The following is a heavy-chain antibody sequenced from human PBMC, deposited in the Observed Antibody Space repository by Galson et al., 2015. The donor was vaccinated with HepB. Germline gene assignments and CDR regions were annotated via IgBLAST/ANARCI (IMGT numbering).Heavy chain of an antibody. CDR2: IIPIFGTA. CDR3: ARSASIVVVTASFDY. Sequence: QSGAEVKKPGASVKVSCKASGGTFSSYAISWVRQAPGQGLEWMGGIIPIFGTANYAQKFQGRVTITADESTSTAYMELSSLRSEDTAVYYCARSASIVVVTASFDYWGQGTLVTVSS. D-gene: IGHD2-21*02. J-gene: IGHJ4*02. CDR1: GGTFSSYA. V-gene: IGHV1-69*13.